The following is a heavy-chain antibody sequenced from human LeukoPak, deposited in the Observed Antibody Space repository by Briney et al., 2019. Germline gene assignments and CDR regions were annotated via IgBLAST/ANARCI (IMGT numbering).Heavy chain of an antibody. D-gene: IGHD5-24*01. CDR1: GGSISSGGYS. CDR3: ARARWLQDIDY. CDR2: IYHSGST. Sequence: TLSLTCAVSGGSISSGGYSWSWIRQPPGKGLEWIGYIYHSGSTNYNPSLKSRVTISVDTSKNQFSLKLSSVTAADTAVYYCARARWLQDIDYWGQGTLVTVSS. V-gene: IGHV4-30-2*01. J-gene: IGHJ4*02.